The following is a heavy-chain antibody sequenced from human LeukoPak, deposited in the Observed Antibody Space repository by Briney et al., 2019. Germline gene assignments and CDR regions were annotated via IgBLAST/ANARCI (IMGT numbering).Heavy chain of an antibody. CDR3: ARGKSRYGDYDY. Sequence: GGSLRLSCAASGFTFSTYSMNWVRQAPGKGLEWVSYISSSSTIYYADSVKGRFTISRDNAKNSLCLQMNSLRDEDTAVYYCARGKSRYGDYDYWGQGTLVTVSS. CDR1: GFTFSTYS. J-gene: IGHJ4*02. CDR2: ISSSSTI. D-gene: IGHD4-17*01. V-gene: IGHV3-48*02.